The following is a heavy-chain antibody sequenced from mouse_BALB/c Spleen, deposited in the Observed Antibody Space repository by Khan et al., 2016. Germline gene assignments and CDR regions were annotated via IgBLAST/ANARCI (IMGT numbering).Heavy chain of an antibody. V-gene: IGHV1-84*02. CDR1: GYTFSDHY. CDR3: ARSQLRLLFVY. D-gene: IGHD1-2*01. J-gene: IGHJ3*01. Sequence: QVQLQQSGPELVKPGASVKISCKASGYTFSDHYVNWVKQKPGQGLEWIGWIYPGSGNTKYIEKFKDKATLTVDTSSNTAYMQLSSLTAEDTAVYFWARSQLRLLFVYWGQGTLVTVSA. CDR2: IYPGSGNT.